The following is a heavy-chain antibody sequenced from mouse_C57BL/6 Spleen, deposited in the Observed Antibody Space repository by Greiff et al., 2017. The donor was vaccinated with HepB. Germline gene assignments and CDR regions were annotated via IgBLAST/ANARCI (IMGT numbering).Heavy chain of an antibody. D-gene: IGHD1-1*01. V-gene: IGHV1-55*01. CDR3: ARGLLRFYYFDY. CDR2: IYPGSGST. Sequence: QVQLQQPGAELVKPGASVKMSCKASGYTFTSYWITWVKQRPGQGLEWIGDIYPGSGSTNYNEKFKSKATLTVDTSSSTAYMQLSSLTSEDSAVYYCARGLLRFYYFDYWGQGTTLTVSS. CDR1: GYTFTSYW. J-gene: IGHJ2*01.